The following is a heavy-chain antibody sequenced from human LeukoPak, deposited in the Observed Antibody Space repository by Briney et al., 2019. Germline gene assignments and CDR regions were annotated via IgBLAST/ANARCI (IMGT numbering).Heavy chain of an antibody. V-gene: IGHV4-4*02. CDR2: VHQSGVT. D-gene: IGHD3-22*01. CDR1: GGFISNINW. CDR3: AREARDSSGYPNSAFDI. Sequence: SETLSLTCAVSGGFISNINWWSWVRQPPGRGLEWIGEVHQSGVTNYNPSLKSRVTISLDKSNNQFSLKLSSVTAADTAVYYCAREARDSSGYPNSAFDIWGQGTMVTVSS. J-gene: IGHJ3*02.